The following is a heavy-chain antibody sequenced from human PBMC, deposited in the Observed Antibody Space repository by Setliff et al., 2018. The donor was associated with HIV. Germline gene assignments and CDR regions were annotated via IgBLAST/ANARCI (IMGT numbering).Heavy chain of an antibody. J-gene: IGHJ3*02. CDR3: ARVGRYFDWYDHAFDI. CDR2: ISAYNGNT. CDR1: GYTFTSYG. D-gene: IGHD3-9*01. V-gene: IGHV1-18*01. Sequence: ASVKVSCKASGYTFTSYGISWVRQAPGQGLEWMGWISAYNGNTNYAQKLQGRVTMTTDTSTSTAYMELRSLRSDDTAVYYCARVGRYFDWYDHAFDIWGQGTMVTVSS.